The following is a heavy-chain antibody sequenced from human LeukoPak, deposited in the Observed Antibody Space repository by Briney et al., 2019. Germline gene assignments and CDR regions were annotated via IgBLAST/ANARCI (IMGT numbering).Heavy chain of an antibody. CDR1: GGSITSYY. D-gene: IGHD3-22*01. CDR2: IYYSGST. J-gene: IGHJ4*02. V-gene: IGHV4-59*12. CDR3: ARGPDLNYYDSSGYYYFDY. Sequence: SETLSLTCTVSGGSITSYYWSWIRQPPGKGVEWIGYIYYSGSTNYNPSLKSRVTISVDTSKNQFSLKLSSVTAADTAVYYCARGPDLNYYDSSGYYYFDYWGQGTLVTVSS.